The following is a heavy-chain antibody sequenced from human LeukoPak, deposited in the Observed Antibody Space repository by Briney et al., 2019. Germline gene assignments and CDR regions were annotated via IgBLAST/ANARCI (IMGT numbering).Heavy chain of an antibody. CDR1: GFTFSSYW. CDR3: ARPPSSSWYWVDY. CDR2: INSDGGST. Sequence: GGSLRLSCAASGFTFSSYWMHWVRQAPGKGLVWVSRINSDGGSTSYADSVKGRFTISRDNAKNTLYLQMNSLRAEDTAVYYCARPPSSSWYWVDYWGQGTLVTVSS. V-gene: IGHV3-74*01. D-gene: IGHD6-13*01. J-gene: IGHJ4*02.